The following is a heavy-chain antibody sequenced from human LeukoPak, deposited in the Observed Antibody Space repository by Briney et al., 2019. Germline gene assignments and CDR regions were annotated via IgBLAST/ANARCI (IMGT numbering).Heavy chain of an antibody. CDR1: GFTFSSYW. CDR2: IRSDGTTT. CDR3: ARGGDPVKYYAEYFQH. Sequence: HPGGSLRLSCAPSGFTFSSYWMHWARQAPGKGLVWVSRIRSDGTTTSYADSVKGRFTISRDNAKNMLFLQMNSLRAEDTAVYYCARGGDPVKYYAEYFQHWGQGALVTVST. V-gene: IGHV3-74*01. D-gene: IGHD1-26*01. J-gene: IGHJ1*01.